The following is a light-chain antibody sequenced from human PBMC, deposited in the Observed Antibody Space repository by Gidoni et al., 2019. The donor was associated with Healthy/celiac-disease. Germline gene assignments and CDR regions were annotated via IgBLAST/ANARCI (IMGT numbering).Light chain of an antibody. Sequence: DIQMTQSPSSLSASVGDRVTITCQESQDISNNLNWYQQKPGKAPKLLIYDASNLETGVPSRFSGSVSVTDFTFTISSLQPEDIATYYCQQYDNLLITFGQXTRLEIK. J-gene: IGKJ5*01. CDR1: QDISNN. V-gene: IGKV1-33*01. CDR2: DAS. CDR3: QQYDNLLIT.